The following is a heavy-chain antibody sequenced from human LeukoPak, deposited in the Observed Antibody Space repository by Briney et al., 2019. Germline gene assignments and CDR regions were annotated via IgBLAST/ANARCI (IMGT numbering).Heavy chain of an antibody. CDR3: ARGRRDGDYSRDWFDS. D-gene: IGHD4-17*01. Sequence: ASVKVSCKASGYTFTSYAINWVRQAPGQGLEWMGWINTNTGNPTYAQGFTGRFVFSLDTSVSTAYLQISSLKAEDTAVYYCARGRRDGDYSRDWFDSWGQGTLVTVSS. V-gene: IGHV7-4-1*02. CDR1: GYTFTSYA. J-gene: IGHJ5*01. CDR2: INTNTGNP.